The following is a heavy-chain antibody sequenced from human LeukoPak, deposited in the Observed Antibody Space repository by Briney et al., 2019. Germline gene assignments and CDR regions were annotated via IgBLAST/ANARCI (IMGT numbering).Heavy chain of an antibody. Sequence: SETLSLTCTVSGGSISTSSYYWSWIRQPPGKGLEWIGYIYYSGSTNYNPSLKSRVTISVDTSKNQFSLKLSSVTAADTAVYYCARGGSGSYSYYYYYYMDVWGKGTTVTVSS. V-gene: IGHV4-61*01. CDR1: GGSISTSSYY. D-gene: IGHD3-10*01. CDR3: ARGGSGSYSYYYYYYMDV. CDR2: IYYSGST. J-gene: IGHJ6*03.